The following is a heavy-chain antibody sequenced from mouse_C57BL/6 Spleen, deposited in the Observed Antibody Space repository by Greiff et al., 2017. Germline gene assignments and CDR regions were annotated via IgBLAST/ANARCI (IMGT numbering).Heavy chain of an antibody. V-gene: IGHV1-66*01. CDR1: GYSFTSYY. Sequence: QVQLQQSGPELVKPGASVKISCKASGYSFTSYYIHWVKQRPGQGLEWIGWIYPGSGNTKYNEKFKGKATLTADTSSSTAYMQLSSLTSEDSAVYYCARGFPETTVVADYFDYWGQGTTLTVSS. J-gene: IGHJ2*01. CDR2: IYPGSGNT. D-gene: IGHD1-1*01. CDR3: ARGFPETTVVADYFDY.